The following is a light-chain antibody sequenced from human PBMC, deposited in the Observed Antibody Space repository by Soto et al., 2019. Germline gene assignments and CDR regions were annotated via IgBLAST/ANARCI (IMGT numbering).Light chain of an antibody. J-gene: IGLJ3*02. CDR3: ATCDDSLNSHV. Sequence: QPVLTQPPSASGTPGQRVAISCSGSRSNIGTNYVYWYQHLPGTAPKLLIYSNTQRPSGVPDRFSGSTSGTSASLAISGLRSEDEADYYCATCDDSLNSHVFGGGTKLTVL. CDR1: RSNIGTNY. CDR2: SNT. V-gene: IGLV1-47*02.